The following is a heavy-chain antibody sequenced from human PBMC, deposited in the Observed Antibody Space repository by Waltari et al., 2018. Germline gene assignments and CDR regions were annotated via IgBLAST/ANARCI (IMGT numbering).Heavy chain of an antibody. CDR1: GFAVPPTY. D-gene: IGHD3-3*01. V-gene: IGHV3-53*02. J-gene: IGHJ6*02. CDR3: ARGITIYGMVFYGLDV. Sequence: EMPLVETVGDFIQPGGSLRLSCSVSGFAVPPTYLRWVRQAPGRVLEWGSLIDSEGATYYAASVKGRFTITRDESKNTLHLQMNSLRVEDTAVYYCARGITIYGMVFYGLDVWGQGTTVTVSS. CDR2: IDSEGAT.